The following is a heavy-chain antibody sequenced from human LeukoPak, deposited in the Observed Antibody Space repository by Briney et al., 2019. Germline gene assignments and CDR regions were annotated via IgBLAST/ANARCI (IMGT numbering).Heavy chain of an antibody. Sequence: GGSLRLSCAASGFTFSSYAMHWVRQAPGKGLEWVAFIRYDGSNKYYADSVKGRFTISRDNSKNTLYLQMNSLRAEDTAVYYCAKDYDSSGYSAGVFDYWGQGTLVTVSS. D-gene: IGHD3-22*01. V-gene: IGHV3-30*02. J-gene: IGHJ4*02. CDR2: IRYDGSNK. CDR3: AKDYDSSGYSAGVFDY. CDR1: GFTFSSYA.